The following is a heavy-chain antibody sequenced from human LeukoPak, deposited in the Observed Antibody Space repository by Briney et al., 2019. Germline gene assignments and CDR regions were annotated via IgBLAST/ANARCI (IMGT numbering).Heavy chain of an antibody. D-gene: IGHD6-6*01. CDR1: GFTFSSYE. CDR2: ISSSGSTI. V-gene: IGHV3-48*03. J-gene: IGHJ6*02. CDR3: ARDREQLVRTDYYGMDV. Sequence: GGSLRLSCAASGFTFSSYEMNWVRQAPGKGLEWVSYISSSGSTIYYADSVKGRFTISRDNAKNSLYLRMNSLRAEDTAVYYCARDREQLVRTDYYGMDVWGQGTTVTVSS.